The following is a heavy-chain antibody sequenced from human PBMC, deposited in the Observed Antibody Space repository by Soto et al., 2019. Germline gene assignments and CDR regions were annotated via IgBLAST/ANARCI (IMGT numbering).Heavy chain of an antibody. CDR2: ISGSGGST. CDR1: GFTFSSYA. J-gene: IGHJ6*03. V-gene: IGHV3-23*01. D-gene: IGHD3-10*01. CDR3: ARIDIVSGGYKDYYYMDV. Sequence: PGGSLRLSCAASGFTFSSYAMSWVRQAPGKGLEWVSAISGSGGSTYYADSVKGRFTMSRDNAKNSLYLQMNNPRAEDTAVYYCARIDIVSGGYKDYYYMDVWGKGTTVTVSS.